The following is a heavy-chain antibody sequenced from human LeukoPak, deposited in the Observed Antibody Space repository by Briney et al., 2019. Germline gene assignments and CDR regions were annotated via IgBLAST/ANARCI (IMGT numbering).Heavy chain of an antibody. CDR1: GGSLSGYY. CDR2: MHYTGAT. Sequence: PSETLFLTCAVYGGSLSGYYWSWFRQPPGKGLEWIGEMHYTGATNYSPSLKSRVTISAGTSKNQFSLKVNSVTAADTAVYYCARGVTLYYYFDLWGRGTLVTVSS. J-gene: IGHJ2*01. V-gene: IGHV4-34*01. D-gene: IGHD4-23*01. CDR3: ARGVTLYYYFDL.